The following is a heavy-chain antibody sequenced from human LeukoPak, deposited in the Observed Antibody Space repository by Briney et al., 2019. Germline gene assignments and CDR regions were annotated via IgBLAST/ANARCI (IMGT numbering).Heavy chain of an antibody. CDR1: GGSINSYY. D-gene: IGHD4-23*01. V-gene: IGHV4-4*07. CDR2: IYSSGST. CDR3: ARGGKATVVTM. Sequence: SETLSLPFTVSGGSINSYYWSWIRPPAGKGLEWIGRIYSSGSTNYNPSLKSRVSISVDTSKNQFSLKLTSVTAADTAVYYCARGGKATVVTMWVQGSLVTVSS. J-gene: IGHJ4*02.